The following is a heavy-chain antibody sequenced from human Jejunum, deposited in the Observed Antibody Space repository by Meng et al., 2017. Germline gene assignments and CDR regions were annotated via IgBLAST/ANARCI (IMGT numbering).Heavy chain of an antibody. Sequence: GGSLRLSCAASGFTLSSYAMSWVRQAPGEGLEWVSAISGSGGSTYYADSVKGRFTISRDDSKNTLCLQMNRLRAGDTALYFCAKDLNTVATAPFDYWGQGTLVTVSS. D-gene: IGHD4-17*01. J-gene: IGHJ4*02. CDR1: GFTLSSYA. V-gene: IGHV3-23*01. CDR3: AKDLNTVATAPFDY. CDR2: ISGSGGST.